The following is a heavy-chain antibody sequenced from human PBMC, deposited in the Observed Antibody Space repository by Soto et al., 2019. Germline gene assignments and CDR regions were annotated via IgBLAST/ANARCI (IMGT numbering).Heavy chain of an antibody. V-gene: IGHV3-74*01. CDR3: ARGVSGFYGMDV. D-gene: IGHD3-10*01. J-gene: IGHJ6*02. Sequence: EVQLVESGGGLVQPGGSLRLSCAASGSTFSNFWMHWVRQAPGKGLAWVSRITSDGSRTNNADPVAGRFTISRDNAKNTLYLQMSSLGVEDTAVFYGARGVSGFYGMDVWGHGTTVTVSS. CDR2: ITSDGSRT. CDR1: GSTFSNFW.